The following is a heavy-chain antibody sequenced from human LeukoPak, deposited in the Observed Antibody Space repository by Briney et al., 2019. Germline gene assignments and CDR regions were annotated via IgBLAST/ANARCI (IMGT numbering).Heavy chain of an antibody. CDR1: GYTFTSYY. CDR2: INPSGGST. J-gene: IGHJ5*02. Sequence: ASVTVSCKASGYTFTSYYMHWVRQAPGQGLEWMGIINPSGGSTSYAQKFQGRVTMTRDMSTSTVYMELSSLRSEDTAVYYCARGGMGLTGTTWFDPWGQGTLVTVSS. D-gene: IGHD1-7*01. CDR3: ARGGMGLTGTTWFDP. V-gene: IGHV1-46*01.